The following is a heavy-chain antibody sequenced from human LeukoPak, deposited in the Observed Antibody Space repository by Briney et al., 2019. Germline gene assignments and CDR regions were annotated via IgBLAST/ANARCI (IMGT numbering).Heavy chain of an antibody. D-gene: IGHD6-13*01. CDR1: GFTFSSYA. CDR3: AKEGSSWYPYYYYGMDV. J-gene: IGHJ6*02. V-gene: IGHV3-23*01. CDR2: ISGSGGST. Sequence: GGSLRLSCAASGFTFSSYAMSWVRRAPGKGLEWVSAISGSGGSTYYADSVKGRFTISRDNSKNTLYLQMNSLRAEDTAVYYCAKEGSSWYPYYYYGMDVWGQGTTVTVSS.